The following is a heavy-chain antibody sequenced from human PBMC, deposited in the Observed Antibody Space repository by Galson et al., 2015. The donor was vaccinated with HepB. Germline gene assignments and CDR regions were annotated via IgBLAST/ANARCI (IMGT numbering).Heavy chain of an antibody. V-gene: IGHV3-9*01. J-gene: IGHJ3*01. Sequence: SLRLSCAASGFTFDDYTMHWVRQVPGKGLEWVSRISWNSGNIGYADSVKGRFTISRDNAENSLYLQMDSLRAEDTALYYYAKDMGHGDYGWAFDVWGQGTMVIVSS. CDR2: ISWNSGNI. CDR3: AKDMGHGDYGWAFDV. D-gene: IGHD4-17*01. CDR1: GFTFDDYT.